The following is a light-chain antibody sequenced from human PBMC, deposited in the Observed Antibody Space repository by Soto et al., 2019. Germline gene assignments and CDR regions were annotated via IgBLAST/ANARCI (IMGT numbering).Light chain of an antibody. CDR2: AAS. J-gene: IGKJ1*01. CDR3: QQRYTTTRT. CDR1: QTIIGY. V-gene: IGKV1-39*01. Sequence: DIQMTQSRSSLSASIRDSFTITFLASQTIIGYLNWYQQKQGKAPRLLINAASNLQSGVPSRFRGSVSETDGTITITSLKQEDGSTYDGQQRYTTTRTFGQGTKVDIK.